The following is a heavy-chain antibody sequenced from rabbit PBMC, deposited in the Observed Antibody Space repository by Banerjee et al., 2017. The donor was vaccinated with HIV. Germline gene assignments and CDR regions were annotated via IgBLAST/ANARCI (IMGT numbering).Heavy chain of an antibody. D-gene: IGHD6-1*01. CDR2: IYTSGGNT. CDR3: ARGYTNYAADGYATKWNL. V-gene: IGHV1S45*01. J-gene: IGHJ4*01. Sequence: QEQLVESGGGLVQPEGSLTLTCTASGFSFGSNYYMCWVRQAPGKGLELIACIYTSGGNTYYASWAKGRFTISKTSSTTVTLQMTSLTAADTATYFCARGYTNYAADGYATKWNLWGQGTLVPS. CDR1: GFSFGSNYY.